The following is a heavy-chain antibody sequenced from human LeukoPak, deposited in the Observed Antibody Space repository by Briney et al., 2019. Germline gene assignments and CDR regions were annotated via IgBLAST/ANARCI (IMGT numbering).Heavy chain of an antibody. D-gene: IGHD2-15*01. Sequence: SETLSLTCTVSGGSISSSSYYWGWIRQPPGKGLEWIGSIYYSGSTYYNPSLKSRVTISVDTSKNQFSLKLSSVTAADTAVYYCARGQGRYCSGGSCYSGYWGQGTLVTVSS. V-gene: IGHV4-39*07. J-gene: IGHJ4*02. CDR1: GGSISSSSYY. CDR3: ARGQGRYCSGGSCYSGY. CDR2: IYYSGST.